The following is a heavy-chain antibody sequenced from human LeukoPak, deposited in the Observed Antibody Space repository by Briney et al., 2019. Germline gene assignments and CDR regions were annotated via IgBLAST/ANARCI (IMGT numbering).Heavy chain of an antibody. CDR2: IYYSGST. D-gene: IGHD5-18*01. V-gene: IGHV4-59*01. CDR1: GGSISSYY. J-gene: IGHJ4*02. Sequence: PSETLSLTCTVSGGSISSYYWSWIRQPPGKGLEWIGYIYYSGSTNYSPSLKSRVTISVDTSKNQFSLKLSSVTAADTAVYYCARGYSYGYPSFDYWGQGTLVTVSS. CDR3: ARGYSYGYPSFDY.